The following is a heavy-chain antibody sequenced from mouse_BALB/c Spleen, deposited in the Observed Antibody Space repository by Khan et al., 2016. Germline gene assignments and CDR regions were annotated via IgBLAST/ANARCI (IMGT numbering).Heavy chain of an antibody. D-gene: IGHD1-2*01. CDR3: ARLHYYGYMNY. Sequence: EVKLLESGGGLVQPGGSLKLSCAASGFDFSRYWMSWVRQAPGKGLEWIGEINPDSSTINYTPSLKEKLIISRDNAKKTLYLQMSKVRSEDTALYYCARLHYYGYMNYWGQGTTLTVSS. V-gene: IGHV4-1*02. CDR1: GFDFSRYW. CDR2: INPDSSTI. J-gene: IGHJ2*01.